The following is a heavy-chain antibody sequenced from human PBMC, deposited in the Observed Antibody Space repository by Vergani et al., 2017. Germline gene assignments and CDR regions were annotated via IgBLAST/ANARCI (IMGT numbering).Heavy chain of an antibody. CDR1: GYTFTGYY. CDR2: INPKSGGR. J-gene: IGHJ6*02. V-gene: IGHV1-2*02. CDR3: ARYSTNYYDRSGYFSYYYYYGMDV. D-gene: IGHD3-22*01. Sequence: QVQLVQSGAEVKKPGASVKVSCKASGYTFTGYYMHWVRQAPGQGLEWMGWINPKSGGRNYAQKFQGGVTMTRDTSIRTAYMELRRLRADDTAVYYCARYSTNYYDRSGYFSYYYYYGMDVWGQGTTVTVSS.